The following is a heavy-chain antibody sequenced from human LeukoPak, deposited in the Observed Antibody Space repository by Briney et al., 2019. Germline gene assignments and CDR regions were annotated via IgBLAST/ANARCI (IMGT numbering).Heavy chain of an antibody. D-gene: IGHD3-22*01. V-gene: IGHV1-24*01. CDR1: GYTLTELS. Sequence: ASVKVSCKVSGYTLTELSMHWVRQAPGKGLEWMGGFDPEDGETIYAQKFQGRVTMTEDTSTDTAYVELSSLRSEDTAVYYCATEVRYYDSSGYHNWGQGTLVTVSS. CDR3: ATEVRYYDSSGYHN. J-gene: IGHJ4*02. CDR2: FDPEDGET.